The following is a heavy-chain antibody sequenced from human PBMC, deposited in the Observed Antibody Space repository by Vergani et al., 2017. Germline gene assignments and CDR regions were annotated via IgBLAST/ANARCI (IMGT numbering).Heavy chain of an antibody. CDR3: AKDRPYYYDSSGYYVDAFDI. V-gene: IGHV3-23*01. J-gene: IGHJ3*02. CDR1: GFTFSSYA. Sequence: EVQLLESGGGLVQPGGSLRLSCAASGFTFSSYAMSWVRQAPGKGLELVSAISGSGGSTYYADSVKGRFTISRDNSKNTLYLQMNSLRAEDTAVYYCAKDRPYYYDSSGYYVDAFDIWGQGTMVTVSS. D-gene: IGHD3-22*01. CDR2: ISGSGGST.